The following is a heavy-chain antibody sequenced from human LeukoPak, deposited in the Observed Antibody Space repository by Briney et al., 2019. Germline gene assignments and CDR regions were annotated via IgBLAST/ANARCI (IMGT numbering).Heavy chain of an antibody. J-gene: IGHJ2*01. Sequence: PGGSLRLSCAASGFTFSSYSMNWVRQAPGKGLEWVSSISSSSSYIYYADSVKGRFTISRDNSKNTLYLQMNSLRAEDTAVYYCAKGTLYSSGWYAPRYFDLWGRGTLVTVSS. V-gene: IGHV3-21*04. CDR1: GFTFSSYS. D-gene: IGHD6-19*01. CDR3: AKGTLYSSGWYAPRYFDL. CDR2: ISSSSSYI.